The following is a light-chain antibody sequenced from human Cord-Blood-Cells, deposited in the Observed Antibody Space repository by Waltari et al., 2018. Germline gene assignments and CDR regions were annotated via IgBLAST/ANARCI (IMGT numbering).Light chain of an antibody. CDR3: CSYAGSYTLV. V-gene: IGLV2-11*01. CDR2: DVS. CDR1: SSDVGGYNY. J-gene: IGLJ1*01. Sequence: QSALTQPRSVSGSPGQSVTISCTGTSSDVGGYNYVSWYQQHPDKAPKLMFYDVSKRPSGVPDRFSGSKSGNTASLTISGLQAEDEADYYCCSYAGSYTLVFGTGTKVTVL.